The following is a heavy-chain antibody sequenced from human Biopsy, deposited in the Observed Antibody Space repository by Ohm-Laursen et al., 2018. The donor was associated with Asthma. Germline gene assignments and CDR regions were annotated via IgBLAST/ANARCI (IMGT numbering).Heavy chain of an antibody. CDR2: IYRNGDP. D-gene: IGHD2-21*02. J-gene: IGHJ4*02. CDR3: ARGLNCGGDCYSLDS. CDR1: GDSIDSGDYS. Sequence: SQTLSLTCAVSGDSIDSGDYSWTWIRQSPGVGLEWIGYIYRNGDPYYTPTLKNRITISIDRSKNQFSLRLRSVTAADTALYYCARGLNCGGDCYSLDSWGQGTLVTVSS. V-gene: IGHV4-30-2*06.